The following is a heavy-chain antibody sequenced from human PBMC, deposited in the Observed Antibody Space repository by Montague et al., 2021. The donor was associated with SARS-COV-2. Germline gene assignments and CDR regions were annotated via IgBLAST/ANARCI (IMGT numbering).Heavy chain of an antibody. J-gene: IGHJ4*02. CDR3: AREGTVPGPRGIYFDD. D-gene: IGHD1-1*01. CDR2: TYYRSKWYT. V-gene: IGHV6-1*01. Sequence: CAISGDSVSSHSAAWNWIRQSPSGGLEWLGRTYYRSKWYTDYAPSVKTRITITPDTSNNQFSLHLNSATPGDTAVYYCAREGTVPGPRGIYFDDWGQGTLVTVSS. CDR1: GDSVSSHSAA.